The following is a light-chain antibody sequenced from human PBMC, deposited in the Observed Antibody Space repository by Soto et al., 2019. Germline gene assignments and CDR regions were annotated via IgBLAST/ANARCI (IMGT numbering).Light chain of an antibody. J-gene: IGKJ2*01. CDR1: QSVSSN. CDR3: QQYNSWPPYT. V-gene: IGKV3-15*01. Sequence: EIVMTQSPATLSVSPGERATLSCRASQSVSSNLAWYQQKPGQAPRLLISGASTRATGIPGRFSGSGSGTEFTLTISSLQSEDFAVYYCQQYNSWPPYTFGRGPSWRSN. CDR2: GAS.